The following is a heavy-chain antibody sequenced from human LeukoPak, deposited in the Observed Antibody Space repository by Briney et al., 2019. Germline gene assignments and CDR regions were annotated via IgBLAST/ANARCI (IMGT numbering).Heavy chain of an antibody. D-gene: IGHD3-9*01. CDR2: ISSSSSYI. V-gene: IGHV3-21*01. CDR3: ARVLRYFDLYYYYALDV. Sequence: GGSLRLSCAASGFTFSSYSMNWVRQAPGKGLEWVSSISSSSSYIYYADSVKGRFTVSRDNAKNSLYPQMNSLRAEDTAVYYCARVLRYFDLYYYYALDVWGQGTSVTVSS. CDR1: GFTFSSYS. J-gene: IGHJ6*02.